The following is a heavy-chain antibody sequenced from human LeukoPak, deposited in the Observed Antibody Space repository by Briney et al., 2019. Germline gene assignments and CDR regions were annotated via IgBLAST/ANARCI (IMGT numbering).Heavy chain of an antibody. CDR1: GDSISDGGHY. D-gene: IGHD2-8*01. Sequence: RTSETLSLTCTVSGDSISDGGHYWTWIRQPPGKGLEWLGYIYHSGNTHYNPSLQSRVTISVDRSKKQFSLTLTSVAAADTAVYYCARLVMVYALDDYWGQGTLVTVSS. CDR3: ARLVMVYALDDY. V-gene: IGHV4-30-2*01. J-gene: IGHJ4*02. CDR2: IYHSGNT.